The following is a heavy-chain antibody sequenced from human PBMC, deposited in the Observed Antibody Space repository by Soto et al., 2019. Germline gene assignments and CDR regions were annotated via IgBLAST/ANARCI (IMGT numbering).Heavy chain of an antibody. V-gene: IGHV3-23*01. CDR1: GFTFNNFA. Sequence: EVQLLQSGGGLGQPGGSLTLSCAASGFTFNNFAMTWVRQAPGKGLEWVSSVSSGGDNTWYADSVKGRFTIYRDNPKKMLYLHMNILSAADTAVYYCAKVHLPHSNYGGGYLLDFWGQGTLVTVSS. CDR2: VSSGGDNT. CDR3: AKVHLPHSNYGGGYLLDF. J-gene: IGHJ4*02. D-gene: IGHD4-4*01.